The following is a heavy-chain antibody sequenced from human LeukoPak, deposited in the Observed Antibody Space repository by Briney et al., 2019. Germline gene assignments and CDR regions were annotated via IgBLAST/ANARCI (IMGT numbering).Heavy chain of an antibody. CDR1: GFTFTSYA. CDR3: AKDNRRHYTSGPNPDSLH. D-gene: IGHD6-19*01. Sequence: GGSLRLSCAASGFTFTSYAMHWVRQPPGKGLEWVSGISWNSGSIDYADSVKGRFTISRDNAKNSLYLQMNSLRVEDTAFYYCAKDNRRHYTSGPNPDSLHWGQGALVTVSS. CDR2: ISWNSGSI. J-gene: IGHJ4*02. V-gene: IGHV3-9*01.